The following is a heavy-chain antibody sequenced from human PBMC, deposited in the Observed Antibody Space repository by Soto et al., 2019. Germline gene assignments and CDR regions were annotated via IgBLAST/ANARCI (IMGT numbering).Heavy chain of an antibody. D-gene: IGHD6-19*01. V-gene: IGHV3-7*01. CDR1: GFTFNSYW. CDR3: ASWLKTSGWYVLLEGSFDY. J-gene: IGHJ4*02. CDR2: IKQDGSAK. Sequence: GGSLRLSCAASGFTFNSYWMTWVRQAPGKGLEWVANIKQDGSAKYYVDSVKGRFTISRDNAKNSLYLQMNSLRAEDTAVYYCASWLKTSGWYVLLEGSFDYWGQGTLVTVSS.